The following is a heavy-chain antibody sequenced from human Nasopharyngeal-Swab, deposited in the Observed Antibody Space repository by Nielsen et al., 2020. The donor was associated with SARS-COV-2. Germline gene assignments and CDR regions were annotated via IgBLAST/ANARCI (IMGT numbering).Heavy chain of an antibody. V-gene: IGHV3-30*03. CDR2: VPSDGSKG. CDR3: VREGGTSGRAGYFDY. J-gene: IGHJ4*02. CDR1: GFTFRNHG. D-gene: IGHD2-2*01. Sequence: GGSLRLSCAASGFTFRNHGMHWIRQAPGKGLEWVAVVPSDGSKGQYADSVEGRFTFYRDNSRNMVHLQMNSLRDEDTAVYYCVREGGTSGRAGYFDYWGRGTLVTVSS.